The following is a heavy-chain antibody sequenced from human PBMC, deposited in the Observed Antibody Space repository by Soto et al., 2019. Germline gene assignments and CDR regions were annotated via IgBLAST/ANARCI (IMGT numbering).Heavy chain of an antibody. CDR3: ASRPSPEYYYYYGMDV. CDR1: GFTFSSYG. J-gene: IGHJ6*02. CDR2: IWYDGSNK. V-gene: IGHV3-33*01. D-gene: IGHD6-6*01. Sequence: GGSLRLSCAASGFTFSSYGMHWVRQAPGKGLEWVAVIWYDGSNKYYADSVKGRFTISRDNSKNTLYLQMNSLRAEDTAVYYCASRPSPEYYYYYGMDVWGQGTTVTVSS.